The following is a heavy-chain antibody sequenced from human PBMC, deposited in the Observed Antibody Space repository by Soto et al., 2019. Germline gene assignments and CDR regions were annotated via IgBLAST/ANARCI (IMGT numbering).Heavy chain of an antibody. CDR3: ARDDSYYYGSGSYYNPYYYGMDV. J-gene: IGHJ6*02. D-gene: IGHD3-10*01. V-gene: IGHV3-30-3*01. CDR2: ISYDGSNK. CDR1: GFTFSSYA. Sequence: PGGSLRLSCAASGFTFSSYAMHWVRQAPGKGPEWVAVISYDGSNKYYADSGKGRFTISRDNSKNTLYLQMNSLRAEDTAVYYCARDDSYYYGSGSYYNPYYYGMDVWGQGTTVTVSS.